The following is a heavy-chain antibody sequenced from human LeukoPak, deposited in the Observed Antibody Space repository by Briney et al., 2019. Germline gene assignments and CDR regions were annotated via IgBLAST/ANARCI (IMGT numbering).Heavy chain of an antibody. CDR2: IKQDGSEK. V-gene: IGHV3-7*01. J-gene: IGHJ6*03. CDR3: ARGDAQLDYYYYMDV. Sequence: GGSLRLSCAASGFTFSSYWMSWVRQAPGKGLEWVANIKQDGSEKYYVDSVKGRFTISRDNAKNSLYLQMNSLRAEDTAVYYCARGDAQLDYYYYMDVWGKGTTVTVSS. CDR1: GFTFSSYW. D-gene: IGHD6-13*01.